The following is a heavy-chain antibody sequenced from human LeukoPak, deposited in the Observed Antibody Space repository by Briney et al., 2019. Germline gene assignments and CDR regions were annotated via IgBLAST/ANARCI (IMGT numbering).Heavy chain of an antibody. D-gene: IGHD3-3*01. CDR2: ISYDGSNK. J-gene: IGHJ4*02. V-gene: IGHV3-30-3*01. CDR3: ASRADFWSGPFDY. Sequence: GGSLRLSCAASGFTFNNYAMHWVRQAPGKGLEWVAVISYDGSNKYYADSVKGRFTISRDNSKNTLYLQMNSLRAEDTAVYYCASRADFWSGPFDYWGQGTLVTVSS. CDR1: GFTFNNYA.